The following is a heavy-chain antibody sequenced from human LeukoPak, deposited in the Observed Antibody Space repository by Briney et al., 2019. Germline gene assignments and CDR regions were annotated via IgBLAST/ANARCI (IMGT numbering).Heavy chain of an antibody. V-gene: IGHV4-59*01. CDR2: IYYSGST. CDR1: GGSISSYY. Sequence: PSETLSLTCTVSGGSISSYYWSWIRQPPGKGLEWIGHIYYSGSTNYNPSLKSRVTISVDTSKNQFSLKLSSVTAADTAVYYCARDSRVPLGDPDAFDIWGQGTMVTVSS. J-gene: IGHJ3*02. CDR3: ARDSRVPLGDPDAFDI. D-gene: IGHD3-16*01.